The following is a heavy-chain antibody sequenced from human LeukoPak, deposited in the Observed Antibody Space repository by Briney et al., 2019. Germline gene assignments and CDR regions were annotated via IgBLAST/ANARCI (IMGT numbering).Heavy chain of an antibody. V-gene: IGHV3-33*06. CDR2: IWYDGSNK. Sequence: GGSLRLSCAASGFTFSSYGMHWVRQAPGEGLEWVAVIWYDGSNKYYADSVKGRFTISRDNSKSTLCLQMNSLRAEDTAVYYCAKQLGYCSDGSCYFPYWGQGTLVTVSS. J-gene: IGHJ4*02. CDR1: GFTFSSYG. D-gene: IGHD2-15*01. CDR3: AKQLGYCSDGSCYFPY.